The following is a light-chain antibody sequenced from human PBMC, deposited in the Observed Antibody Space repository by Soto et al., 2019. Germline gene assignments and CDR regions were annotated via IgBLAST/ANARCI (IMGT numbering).Light chain of an antibody. Sequence: AVLLTQSPSSFSASTGDRATITCRASQDIHNYLAWYQQVPGKAPKLLLYAASLLQTGVPSRFSGSGSGTDFTLTIGSLQSEDFAPYFCQHYYNYPWTFGQGTKVE. V-gene: IGKV1-8*01. J-gene: IGKJ1*01. CDR2: AAS. CDR3: QHYYNYPWT. CDR1: QDIHNY.